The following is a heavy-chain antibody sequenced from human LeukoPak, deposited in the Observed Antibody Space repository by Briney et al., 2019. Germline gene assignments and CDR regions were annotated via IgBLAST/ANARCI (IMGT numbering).Heavy chain of an antibody. V-gene: IGHV3-30*18. CDR2: ISYDGSNK. D-gene: IGHD5-24*01. Sequence: GGPLRLSCAASGFTFSSYGMHWVRQAPGKGLEWVAVISYDGSNKYYVDSVKGRFTISRDNSKNTLYLQMNSLRAEDTAVYYCAKEPSIRDGYNLWVVYNHYGMDVWGQGTTVTVSS. CDR3: AKEPSIRDGYNLWVVYNHYGMDV. CDR1: GFTFSSYG. J-gene: IGHJ6*02.